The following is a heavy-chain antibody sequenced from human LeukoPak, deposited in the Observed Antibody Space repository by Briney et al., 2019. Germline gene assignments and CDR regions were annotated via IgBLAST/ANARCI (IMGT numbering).Heavy chain of an antibody. D-gene: IGHD2-15*01. J-gene: IGHJ4*02. Sequence: MPSETLSLTCTVSGGSISSYYWSWIRQPPGKGLEWIGYIYYSGSTNYNPSLKSRVTISVDTTKNQFSLKLSSVTAADTAVYYCARQSVSLVVVAAFDYWGQGTLVTVSS. CDR2: IYYSGST. CDR3: ARQSVSLVVVAAFDY. V-gene: IGHV4-59*08. CDR1: GGSISSYY.